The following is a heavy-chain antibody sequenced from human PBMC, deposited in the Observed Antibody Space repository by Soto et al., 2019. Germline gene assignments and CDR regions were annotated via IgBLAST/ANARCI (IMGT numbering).Heavy chain of an antibody. CDR2: IYYSGSS. CDR1: GDSISRNGYF. Sequence: SETLSLTCTVSGDSISRNGYFWAWIRQHPGKGLEWIGYIYYSGSSYYNPSLKSRVIISVDTSKNHFSLNLTAVTAADTAVYYCARGTMLRGPGYYYAMDVWGQGTTVTVSS. CDR3: ARGTMLRGPGYYYAMDV. V-gene: IGHV4-31*03. J-gene: IGHJ6*02. D-gene: IGHD3-10*01.